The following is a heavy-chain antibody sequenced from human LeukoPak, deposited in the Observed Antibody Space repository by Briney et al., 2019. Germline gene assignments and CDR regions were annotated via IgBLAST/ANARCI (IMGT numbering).Heavy chain of an antibody. CDR3: ARDVPVSSYDFWSGYYFRY. J-gene: IGHJ4*02. V-gene: IGHV3-9*01. D-gene: IGHD3-3*01. CDR2: ISWNSGSI. CDR1: GFTFDDYA. Sequence: GGSLRLSCAASGFTFDDYAMHWVRQAPGKGLKWVSGISWNSGSIGYVDSVKGRFTISRDNAKNSLYLQMNSLRAEDTAVYYCARDVPVSSYDFWSGYYFRYWGQGTLVTVSS.